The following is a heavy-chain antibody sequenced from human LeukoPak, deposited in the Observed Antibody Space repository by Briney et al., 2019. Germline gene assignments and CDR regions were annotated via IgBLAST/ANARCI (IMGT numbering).Heavy chain of an antibody. V-gene: IGHV3-48*03. CDR3: ARGPYSSNWYVDC. J-gene: IGHJ4*02. D-gene: IGHD6-13*01. CDR1: GFTLSSYE. Sequence: GGSLRLSCAASGFTLSSYEMNWVRLAPGKGLEWISYISRTGNSIHYADSVKGRFTISRDSAKNSLYLQMNSLRAEDTAVYYCARGPYSSNWYVDCWGQGTLVTVAS. CDR2: ISRTGNSI.